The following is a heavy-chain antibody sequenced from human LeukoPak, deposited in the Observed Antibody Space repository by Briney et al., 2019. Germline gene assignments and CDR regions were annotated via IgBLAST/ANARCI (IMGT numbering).Heavy chain of an antibody. CDR1: GFTFSNYE. Sequence: GGSLRLSCAASGFTFSNYEMNWVRQAPGKGLEWVSFISSSGNTIYYADSVKGRFTISRDNAKNSLYLQMNSLRAEDTAVYYCARENVGSSSHFDLWGRGTLVTVSS. CDR3: ARENVGSSSHFDL. J-gene: IGHJ2*01. V-gene: IGHV3-48*03. CDR2: ISSSGNTI. D-gene: IGHD6-13*01.